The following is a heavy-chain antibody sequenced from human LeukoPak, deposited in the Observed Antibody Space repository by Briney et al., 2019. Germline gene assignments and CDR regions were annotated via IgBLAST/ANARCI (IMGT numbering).Heavy chain of an antibody. D-gene: IGHD3-22*01. J-gene: IGHJ4*02. CDR3: AREFPGGYYDSSGYYWRFDYFDY. CDR1: GYTFTSYG. V-gene: IGHV1-18*01. CDR2: ISAYNGNT. Sequence: ASVKVSCKASGYTFTSYGISWVRQAPGQGLEWMGWISAYNGNTNYAQKLQGRVTMTTDTSTSTAYMELRSLRSDDTAVYYCAREFPGGYYDSSGYYWRFDYFDYWGQGTLVTVSS.